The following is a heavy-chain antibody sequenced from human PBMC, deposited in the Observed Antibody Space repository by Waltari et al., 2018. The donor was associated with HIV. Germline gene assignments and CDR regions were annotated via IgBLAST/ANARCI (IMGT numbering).Heavy chain of an antibody. CDR3: ARSSQKTNWNYGSYYYYGMDV. CDR2: VKPNSGNT. D-gene: IGHD1-7*01. J-gene: IGHJ6*02. Sequence: QVQLVQPGAEGKKPGASVKVSCRASGYTFTSYDINWVRQALGHGLGWMGRVKPNSGNTGYAQKFQGRVTMTRNTSISTAYMELSSLRSEDTAVYYCARSSQKTNWNYGSYYYYGMDVWGQGTTVTVSS. V-gene: IGHV1-8*01. CDR1: GYTFTSYD.